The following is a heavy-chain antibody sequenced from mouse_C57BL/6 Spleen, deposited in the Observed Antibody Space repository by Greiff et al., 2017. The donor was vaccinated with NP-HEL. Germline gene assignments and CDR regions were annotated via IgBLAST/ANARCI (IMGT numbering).Heavy chain of an antibody. J-gene: IGHJ4*01. CDR2: ISYDGSN. V-gene: IGHV3-6*01. CDR1: GYSITSGYY. CDR3: ARSEIQTMDY. Sequence: EVKLEESGPGLVKPSQSLSLTCSVTGYSITSGYYWNWIRQFPGNKLEWMGYISYDGSNNYNPSLKNRISITRDTSKNQFFLKLNSVTTEDTATYYCARSEIQTMDYWGQGTSVTVSS.